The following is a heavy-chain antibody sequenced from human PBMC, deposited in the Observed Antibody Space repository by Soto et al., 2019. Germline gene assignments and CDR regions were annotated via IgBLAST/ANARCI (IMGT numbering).Heavy chain of an antibody. D-gene: IGHD3-16*01. Sequence: QLQLQESGPGLVKPSETLSLTCTVSGDSISTNYYYWGWIRQHPGKGLEWIGSIYYSGSTYYSPSLKSRVTISVDTSKNQFSLKLRSVTAADTAVYYCAANYDSLNYYYYGMDVWGQGTTVTVSS. CDR2: IYYSGST. V-gene: IGHV4-39*01. CDR3: AANYDSLNYYYYGMDV. CDR1: GDSISTNYYY. J-gene: IGHJ6*02.